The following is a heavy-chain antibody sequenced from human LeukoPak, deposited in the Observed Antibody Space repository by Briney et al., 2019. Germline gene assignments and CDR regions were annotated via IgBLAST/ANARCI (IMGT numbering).Heavy chain of an antibody. CDR2: IYYSGST. D-gene: IGHD4-17*01. V-gene: IGHV4-31*03. J-gene: IGHJ6*02. CDR1: GGSISSGGYY. Sequence: PSQTLSLTCTVSGGSISSGGYYWSWIRQHPGKGLEWIGYIYYSGSTYYNPSLKSRVTISVDTSKNQFSLKLSSVTAADTAVYYCARDRRGLYGDYPKSYYYYYGMDVWGQGTTVTVSS. CDR3: ARDRRGLYGDYPKSYYYYYGMDV.